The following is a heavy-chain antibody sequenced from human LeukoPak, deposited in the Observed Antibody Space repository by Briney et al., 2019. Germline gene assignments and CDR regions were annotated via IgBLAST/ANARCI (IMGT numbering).Heavy chain of an antibody. V-gene: IGHV3-30*18. CDR1: GFTFSSYG. CDR3: AKDTGIAAAGIDY. D-gene: IGHD6-13*01. Sequence: GGSLRLSCAASGFTFSSYGMHWVRQAPGKGLEWVAVISYDGSNKYYADSVKGRFTISRDNSKNTLYLQMNSLRAEDTAVYYCAKDTGIAAAGIDYWGQGTLVTVSS. J-gene: IGHJ4*02. CDR2: ISYDGSNK.